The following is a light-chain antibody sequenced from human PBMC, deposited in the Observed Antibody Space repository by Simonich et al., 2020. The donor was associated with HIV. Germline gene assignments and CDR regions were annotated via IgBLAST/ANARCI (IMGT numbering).Light chain of an antibody. CDR1: SSDVGGYNS. J-gene: IGLJ3*02. V-gene: IGLV2-8*01. CDR2: EVR. Sequence: QSALTQPPSASGSAGHAVTISCTGTSSDVGGYNSVSWFQQHPGKAPKLMIYEVRQRPSGVPDRFSGSKSGNTASLTVSGLQTEDEADYYCSSYAGGNNVVFGGGTKLAVL. CDR3: SSYAGGNNVV.